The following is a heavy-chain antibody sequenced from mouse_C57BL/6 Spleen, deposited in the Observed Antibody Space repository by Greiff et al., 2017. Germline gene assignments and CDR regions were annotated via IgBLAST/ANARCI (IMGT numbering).Heavy chain of an antibody. J-gene: IGHJ1*03. Sequence: VQVVESGPELVKPGASVKISCKASGYAFSSSWMNWVKQRPGKGLEWIGRIYPGDGDTNYNGKFKGKATLTADKSSSTAYMQLSSLTSEDSAVYFCARSNWDIWYFDVWGTGTTVTVSS. V-gene: IGHV1-82*01. D-gene: IGHD4-1*01. CDR2: IYPGDGDT. CDR3: ARSNWDIWYFDV. CDR1: GYAFSSSW.